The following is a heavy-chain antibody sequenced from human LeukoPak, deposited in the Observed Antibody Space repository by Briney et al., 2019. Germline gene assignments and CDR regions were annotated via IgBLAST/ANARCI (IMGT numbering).Heavy chain of an antibody. J-gene: IGHJ4*02. CDR3: AKDTPRWELLYYFDY. CDR2: ISYDGSNK. V-gene: IGHV3-30*18. Sequence: GGSLRLSCAASGFTFSSYGMHWVRQAPGKGLEWVAVISYDGSNKYYADSVKGRFTISRDNSKNTLYLQMNSLRAEDTAVYYCAKDTPRWELLYYFDYWGQGTLVTVSS. CDR1: GFTFSSYG. D-gene: IGHD1-26*01.